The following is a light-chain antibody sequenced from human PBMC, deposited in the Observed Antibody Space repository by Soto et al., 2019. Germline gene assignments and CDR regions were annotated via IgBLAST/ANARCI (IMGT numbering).Light chain of an antibody. CDR2: DVS. V-gene: IGLV2-14*03. J-gene: IGLJ1*01. CDR3: NSYTSINTLDV. CDR1: SSDVGGYNY. Sequence: QSVLTQPASVSGSPGQSITISCTGTSSDVGGYNYVSWYQQHPGKAPKLMIYDVSNRPSGVSNRFSGSKSGNTASLTISGLQAEDEADYFCNSYTSINTLDVFGTGTKVTV.